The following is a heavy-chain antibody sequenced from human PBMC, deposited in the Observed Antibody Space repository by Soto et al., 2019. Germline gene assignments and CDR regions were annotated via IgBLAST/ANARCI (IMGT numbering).Heavy chain of an antibody. CDR1: GFTFTNYG. J-gene: IGHJ5*02. CDR2: TGAYSGDT. Sequence: QVQLMQSGPEVKKPGASVKVSCKASGFTFTNYGISWVRQAPGQGLEWMGWTGAYSGDTNYAQQFQGRVTMTRDTSTNTAYMEWRSLRSDDTAVYYCVRDRSWSCSTGSCNSFDPWGQGTLVTVSS. CDR3: VRDRSWSCSTGSCNSFDP. V-gene: IGHV1-18*01. D-gene: IGHD2-2*01.